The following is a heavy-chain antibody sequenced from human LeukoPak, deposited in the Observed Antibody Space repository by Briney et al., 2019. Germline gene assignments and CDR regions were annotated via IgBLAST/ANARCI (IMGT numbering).Heavy chain of an antibody. V-gene: IGHV4-39*01. CDR3: ATYRSGWYFDY. Sequence: PSETLSLTCTVSGGSIRSTSYYWGWIRQPPGKELEWIGSVYYSGGTYYNPSLKSRVTISVDTSKNQFSLKLSSVTAADTAVYYCATYRSGWYFDYWGQGTLVTVSS. CDR1: GGSIRSTSYY. J-gene: IGHJ4*02. CDR2: VYYSGGT. D-gene: IGHD6-19*01.